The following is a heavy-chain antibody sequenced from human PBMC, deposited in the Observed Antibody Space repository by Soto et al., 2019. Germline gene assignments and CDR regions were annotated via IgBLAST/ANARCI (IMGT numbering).Heavy chain of an antibody. D-gene: IGHD2-2*01. CDR3: ARGRSYDGYQVTNYYMDV. Sequence: SETLSLTCAVYGGSFSGYYWSWTRQPPGKGLEWIGEINHSGSTNYNPSLKSRAAISVDTSKNRVSLRLSFVTAADTAVYYCARGRSYDGYQVTNYYMDVWGKGTTVTVSS. CDR2: INHSGST. V-gene: IGHV4-34*01. J-gene: IGHJ6*03. CDR1: GGSFSGYY.